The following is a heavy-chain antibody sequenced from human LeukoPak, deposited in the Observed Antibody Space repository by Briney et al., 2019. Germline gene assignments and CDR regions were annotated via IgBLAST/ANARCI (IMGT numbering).Heavy chain of an antibody. CDR1: GGSISSYY. J-gene: IGHJ5*02. Sequence: PSETLSLTCTVSGGSISSYYWRWIRQPPGKGLEWIGYIYYSGSTNYNPSLKSRVTISVDTSKNQCSLKLSSVTAADTAVYYCARLNGLRDGYIGWFDPWGQGTLVTVSS. CDR3: ARLNGLRDGYIGWFDP. CDR2: IYYSGST. V-gene: IGHV4-59*08. D-gene: IGHD5-24*01.